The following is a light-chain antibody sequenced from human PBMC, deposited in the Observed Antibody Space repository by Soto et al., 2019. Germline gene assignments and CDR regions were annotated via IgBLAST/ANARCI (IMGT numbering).Light chain of an antibody. J-gene: IGKJ2*01. CDR1: QAISIY. CDR2: AAS. CDR3: QKYNSAPNT. Sequence: DIKMTQSPSSLSASVGDRVTITCRANQAISIYLDWYQHKPGKVPKLLIYAASSLQTGVQSRFSGSGSGTVFTLTISSLQPEDVGTYYCQKYNSAPNTFGQGTRLEIK. V-gene: IGKV1-27*01.